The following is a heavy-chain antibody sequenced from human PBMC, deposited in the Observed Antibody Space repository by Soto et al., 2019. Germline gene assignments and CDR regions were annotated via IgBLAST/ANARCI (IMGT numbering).Heavy chain of an antibody. Sequence: SETLSLTCSVSGGSISRYYWSWIRQPPGKGLEWIGYIFNSGRSGSTNYNPSLKSRVTISVDTSKNQFSLKLNSVTAADTAVYYCAKTALGWFDPWGQGTLVTVSS. D-gene: IGHD1-1*01. CDR3: AKTALGWFDP. CDR1: GGSISRYY. CDR2: IFNSGRSGST. V-gene: IGHV4-59*01. J-gene: IGHJ5*02.